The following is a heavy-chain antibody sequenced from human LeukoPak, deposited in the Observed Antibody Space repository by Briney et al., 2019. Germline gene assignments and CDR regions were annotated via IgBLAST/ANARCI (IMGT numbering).Heavy chain of an antibody. CDR1: GFAISTYW. Sequence: GGSLRLSCAASGFAISTYWMSRLRQAPGKGPEWVAHIKQDGSETYYVDSVKGRFTISRDNAKNSLWLQMNSLRGEDTAMYHCARSISVEGDAWGQGTLVTVSS. CDR3: ARSISVEGDA. CDR2: IKQDGSET. J-gene: IGHJ5*02. D-gene: IGHD3-3*01. V-gene: IGHV3-7*01.